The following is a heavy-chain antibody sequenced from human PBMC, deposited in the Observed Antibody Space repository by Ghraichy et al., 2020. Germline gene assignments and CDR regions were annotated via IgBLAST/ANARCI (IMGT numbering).Heavy chain of an antibody. D-gene: IGHD4-11*01. CDR3: ARHWSYSDYVFDY. CDR2: IYYSGST. V-gene: IGHV4-39*01. CDR1: GGSISSSNYY. Sequence: SQTLSLTCAVSGGSISSSNYYWGWIRQPPGKGLEWIGSIYYSGSTYYNPSLKSRVTISVDTSKNQFSLKLSSVTAADTAIYYCARHWSYSDYVFDYWGQGTLVTVSS. J-gene: IGHJ4*02.